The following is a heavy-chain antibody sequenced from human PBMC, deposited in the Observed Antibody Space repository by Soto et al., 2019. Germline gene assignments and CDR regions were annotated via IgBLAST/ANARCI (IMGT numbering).Heavy chain of an antibody. J-gene: IGHJ4*02. CDR1: GFTFSSYG. V-gene: IGHV3-30*18. D-gene: IGHD6-6*01. CDR2: ISYDGSNK. CDR3: AKNGLAARPFDY. Sequence: GGSLRLSCAASGFTFSSYGMHWVRQAPGKGLEWVAVISYDGSNKYYADSVKGRFTISRDNSKNTLYLQMNSLRAEDTAVYYCAKNGLAARPFDYWGQGTLVTVSS.